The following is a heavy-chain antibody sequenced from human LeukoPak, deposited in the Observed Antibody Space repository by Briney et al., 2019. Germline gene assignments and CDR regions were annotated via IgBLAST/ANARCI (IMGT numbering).Heavy chain of an antibody. D-gene: IGHD3-3*01. J-gene: IGHJ5*02. CDR3: AKDPFGVVITSGWFDP. V-gene: IGHV3-23*01. CDR1: GFTFSSYA. CDR2: ISGSGGST. Sequence: GGSLRLSCAASGFTFSSYAMSWVRQAPGKGLEWVSAISGSGGSTYYADSVKGRFTISRDNSKNTLYLQMNSLRAEDTAVYYCAKDPFGVVITSGWFDPWGQGTLVTVSS.